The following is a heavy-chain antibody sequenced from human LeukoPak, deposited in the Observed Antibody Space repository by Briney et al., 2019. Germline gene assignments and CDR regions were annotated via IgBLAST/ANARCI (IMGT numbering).Heavy chain of an antibody. CDR1: GFTFSSYA. CDR3: ARGGITMIVAPDDAFDI. D-gene: IGHD3-22*01. J-gene: IGHJ3*02. V-gene: IGHV3-23*01. Sequence: TGGSLRLSCAASGFTFSSYAMSWVRQAPGKGLEWVSAISGSGGSTYYADSVKGRFTISRDNSKNTLYLQMNSLRAEDTAVYYCARGGITMIVAPDDAFDIWGQGTMVTVSS. CDR2: ISGSGGST.